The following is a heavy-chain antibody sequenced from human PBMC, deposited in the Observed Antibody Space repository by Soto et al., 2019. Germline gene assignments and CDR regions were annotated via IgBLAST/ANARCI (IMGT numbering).Heavy chain of an antibody. D-gene: IGHD3-3*01. V-gene: IGHV3-30*18. CDR3: AKSPGGYYSFDI. CDR1: RLTFSSYG. CDR2: ISYDGSNK. J-gene: IGHJ3*02. Sequence: GGSPRLSCAASRLTFSSYGMPGVFQAPGKGLEWVAVISYDGSNKYYADSVKGRFTISRDNSKNTLYLQMNSLRAEDTAVYYCAKSPGGYYSFDIWGQGTMVTVSS.